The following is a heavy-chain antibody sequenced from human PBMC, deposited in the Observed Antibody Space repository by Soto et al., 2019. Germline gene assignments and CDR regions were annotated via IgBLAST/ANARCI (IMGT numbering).Heavy chain of an antibody. Sequence: ASETLSLTCTVSGGSISSGGYYWSWIRQHPGKGLEWIGYIYYSGSTYYNPSLKSRVTISVDTSKNQFSLKLSSVTAADTAVYYCAARYYGSGSYWEEDAFDIWGQGTMVTVSS. V-gene: IGHV4-31*03. D-gene: IGHD3-10*01. CDR1: GGSISSGGYY. CDR2: IYYSGST. CDR3: AARYYGSGSYWEEDAFDI. J-gene: IGHJ3*02.